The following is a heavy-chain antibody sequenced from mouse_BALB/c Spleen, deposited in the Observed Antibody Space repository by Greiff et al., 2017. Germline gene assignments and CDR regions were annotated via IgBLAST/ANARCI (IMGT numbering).Heavy chain of an antibody. CDR1: GYTFTSYY. V-gene: IGHV1S56*01. D-gene: IGHD1-2*01. CDR2: IYPGNVNT. Sequence: VQLQQSGPELVKPGASVRISCKASGYTFTSYYIHWVKQRPGQGLEWIGWIYPGNVNTKYNEKFKGKATLTADKSSSTAYMQLSSLTSEDSAVYFCARETTATWFAYWGQGTLVTVSA. CDR3: ARETTATWFAY. J-gene: IGHJ3*01.